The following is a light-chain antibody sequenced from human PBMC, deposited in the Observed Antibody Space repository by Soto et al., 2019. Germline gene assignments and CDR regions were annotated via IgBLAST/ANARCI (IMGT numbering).Light chain of an antibody. CDR3: AAWDDSLNYV. CDR2: SNN. CDR1: SSNIGSNT. V-gene: IGLV1-44*01. J-gene: IGLJ1*01. Sequence: LTQPPSASGTPGQRVTISCSGSSSNIGSNTVNWYQQLPGTAPKLLIYSNNQRPSGVPDRFSGSKSGTSASLAISGLQSEDEADYYCAAWDDSLNYVFGTGTKLTVL.